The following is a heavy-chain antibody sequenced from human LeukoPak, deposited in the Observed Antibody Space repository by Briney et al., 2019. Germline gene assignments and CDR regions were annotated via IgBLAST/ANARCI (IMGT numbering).Heavy chain of an antibody. CDR1: GFTFSSYA. CDR3: AKFLYDSSDFDY. J-gene: IGHJ4*02. D-gene: IGHD3-22*01. CDR2: ISGSGGST. V-gene: IGHV3-23*01. Sequence: GSLRLSCTASGFTFSSYAMSWVRQAPGKGLEWVSAISGSGGSTYYADSVKGRFTISRDNSKNTLYLQMNSLRAEDTAVYYCAKFLYDSSDFDYWGQGTLVTVSS.